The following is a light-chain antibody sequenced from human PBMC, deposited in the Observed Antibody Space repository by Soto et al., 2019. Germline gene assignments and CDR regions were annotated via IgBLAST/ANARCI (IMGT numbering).Light chain of an antibody. CDR1: SSDVGGYNY. Sequence: QSALTQPASVSGSPGQSITISCTGTSSDVGGYNYVSWYQQHPGKAPKLMIYEVSNRPSGVSNRFSGSKSGNTASLTISALQAEDEADYYCSSYTRSSTWVFGGGTKLTVL. CDR2: EVS. V-gene: IGLV2-14*01. CDR3: SSYTRSSTWV. J-gene: IGLJ3*02.